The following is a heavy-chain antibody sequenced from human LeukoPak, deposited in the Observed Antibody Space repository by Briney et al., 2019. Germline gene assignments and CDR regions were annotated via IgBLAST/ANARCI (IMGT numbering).Heavy chain of an antibody. D-gene: IGHD5-12*01. CDR2: INWNGGGT. Sequence: PGGSLRLSCAATGFTFKDYGMHWVRQPPGKGLGWVSGINWNGGGTDYADSVKGRFTISRDNAKNSLYLQMTSLRPEDTALYYCAKHLRATITFIFFGLDVWGRGTTVTVSS. CDR1: GFTFKDYG. J-gene: IGHJ6*02. CDR3: AKHLRATITFIFFGLDV. V-gene: IGHV3-9*01.